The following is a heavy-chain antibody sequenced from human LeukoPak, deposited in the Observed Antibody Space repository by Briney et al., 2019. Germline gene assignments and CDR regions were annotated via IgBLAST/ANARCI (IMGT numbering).Heavy chain of an antibody. CDR2: IYYSGST. J-gene: IGHJ3*02. CDR3: ARHMGDGYSRDAFDI. CDR1: GGSISSYY. Sequence: PSETLSLTCTVSGGSISSYYWSWIRQPPGKGLEWIGYIYYSGSTNYNPSLKSRVTISVDTSKNQFSLKLSSVTAADTAVYYCARHMGDGYSRDAFDIWGQGTMVTVSS. D-gene: IGHD5-24*01. V-gene: IGHV4-59*01.